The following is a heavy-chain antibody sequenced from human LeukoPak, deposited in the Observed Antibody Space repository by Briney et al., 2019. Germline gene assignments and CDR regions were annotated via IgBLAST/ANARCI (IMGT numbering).Heavy chain of an antibody. CDR1: GFTLYDYG. D-gene: IGHD2-15*01. CDR3: ERAIGRVGYFDY. CDR2: IYLNGGST. J-gene: IGHJ4*02. V-gene: IGHV3-20*04. Sequence: GGALRHSRAASGFTLYDYGMSGVRHAPGKGVECGSGIYLNGGSTGYAASVKGRFTSSRDNAKNYLYLQMKSLRAEDTALYYCERAIGRVGYFDYWGQGTLVTVSS.